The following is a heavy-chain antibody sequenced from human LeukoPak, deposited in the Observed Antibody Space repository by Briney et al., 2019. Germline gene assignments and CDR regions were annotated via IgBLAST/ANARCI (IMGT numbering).Heavy chain of an antibody. CDR3: ARSFLGDWYFDL. CDR1: GGSISSYY. J-gene: IGHJ2*01. D-gene: IGHD1-26*01. V-gene: IGHV4-59*01. Sequence: SETLSLTCTVSGGSISSYYWSWIRQPPGMGLEWIGCIYYSGSINYNPSLKSRVTISVDTSEDQFSLRLTSVTAADTAVYYCARSFLGDWYFDLWGRGTLVTVSS. CDR2: IYYSGSI.